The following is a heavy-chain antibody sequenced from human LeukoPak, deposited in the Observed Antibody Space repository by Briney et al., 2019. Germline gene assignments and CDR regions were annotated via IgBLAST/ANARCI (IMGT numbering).Heavy chain of an antibody. CDR1: GGTFSSYA. Sequence: WASVKVSCKASGGTFSSYAISWVRQAPGQGLEWMGGIIPIFGTANYAQKFQGRVTITADESTSTAYMELSSLRSEDTAVYYCARNYDYDDAFDIWGQGTMVTVSS. D-gene: IGHD3-16*01. J-gene: IGHJ3*02. CDR3: ARNYDYDDAFDI. V-gene: IGHV1-69*01. CDR2: IIPIFGTA.